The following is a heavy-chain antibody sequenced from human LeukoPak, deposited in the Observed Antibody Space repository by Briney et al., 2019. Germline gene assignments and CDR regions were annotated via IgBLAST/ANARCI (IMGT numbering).Heavy chain of an antibody. J-gene: IGHJ1*01. CDR1: GGSISSYY. D-gene: IGHD4-17*01. V-gene: IGHV4-4*07. Sequence: PSETLSLTCTVSGGSISSYYWSWIRQPAGKGLEWIGRIYTSGSTNYSPSLKSRVTMSVDTSKNQFSLKLSSVTAADTAVYYCARSVDYGDYAPEYFQHWGQGTLVTVSS. CDR2: IYTSGST. CDR3: ARSVDYGDYAPEYFQH.